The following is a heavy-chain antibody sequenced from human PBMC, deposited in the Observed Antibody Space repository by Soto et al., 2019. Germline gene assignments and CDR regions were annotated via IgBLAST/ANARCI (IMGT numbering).Heavy chain of an antibody. Sequence: QVQLVESGGGVVQPGRSLRLSCAASGFTFSSYAMHWVRQAPGKGLEWVAVISYDGSNKYYADSVKGRFTISRDNSKKTLYLQMNSLRADDTAVYYCARDQIDIIAAAGYYDYWGQGTLVTVSS. J-gene: IGHJ4*02. V-gene: IGHV3-30-3*01. CDR2: ISYDGSNK. D-gene: IGHD6-13*01. CDR1: GFTFSSYA. CDR3: ARDQIDIIAAAGYYDY.